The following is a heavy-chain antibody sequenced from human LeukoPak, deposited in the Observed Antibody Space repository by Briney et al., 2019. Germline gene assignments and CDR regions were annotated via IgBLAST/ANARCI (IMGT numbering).Heavy chain of an antibody. V-gene: IGHV4-31*03. Sequence: SETLSLTCTVSGGSISSGGYYWSWIRQHPGKGLEWIGYIYYSGSTYYNPSLKSRVTISVDTSKNQFSLKLSSVTAADTAVYYCARREKWAYFDYWGQGTLVTVSS. D-gene: IGHD1-26*01. J-gene: IGHJ4*02. CDR2: IYYSGST. CDR1: GGSISSGGYY. CDR3: ARREKWAYFDY.